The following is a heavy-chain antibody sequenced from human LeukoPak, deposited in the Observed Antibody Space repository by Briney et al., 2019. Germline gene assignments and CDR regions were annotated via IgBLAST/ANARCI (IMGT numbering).Heavy chain of an antibody. CDR3: ARFDDSSGYPLPIEAFDI. V-gene: IGHV4-61*02. Sequence: SETLSLTCTVSGNSISSGDNYWSWIRQPAGKGLEWIGRIYTSGSTNYNPSLKSRVTISVDTSKNQFSLKLSSVTAADTAVYYCARFDDSSGYPLPIEAFDIWGQGTMVTVSS. CDR1: GNSISSGDNY. D-gene: IGHD3-22*01. J-gene: IGHJ3*02. CDR2: IYTSGST.